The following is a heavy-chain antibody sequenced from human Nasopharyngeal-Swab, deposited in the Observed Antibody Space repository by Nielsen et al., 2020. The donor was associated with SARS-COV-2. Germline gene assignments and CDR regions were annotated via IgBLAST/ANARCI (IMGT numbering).Heavy chain of an antibody. Sequence: SETLSLTCTVSGGSISSGGYYWSWIRQHPGKGLEWIGYIYYSGSTYYNPSLKSRVTISVDTSKNQFSLKLSSVTAADTAVFYCARDSFILYGMDVWGQGTTVTVSS. J-gene: IGHJ6*02. CDR1: GGSISSGGYY. D-gene: IGHD3-16*01. CDR3: ARDSFILYGMDV. V-gene: IGHV4-31*03. CDR2: IYYSGST.